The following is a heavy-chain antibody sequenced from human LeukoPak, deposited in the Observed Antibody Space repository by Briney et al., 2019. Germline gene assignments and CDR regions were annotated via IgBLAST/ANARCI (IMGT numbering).Heavy chain of an antibody. CDR1: GFTFSSYA. J-gene: IGHJ6*02. V-gene: IGHV3-23*01. D-gene: IGHD1-26*01. CDR2: ISGSGGST. CDR3: ARDRFIVGAIGDYYYYYGMDV. Sequence: GGSLRLSCAASGFTFSSYAMSWVRQAPGKGLEWVSAISGSGGSTYYADSVKGRFTISRDNSKNTLYLQMNSLRAEDTAVYYCARDRFIVGAIGDYYYYYGMDVWGQGTTVTVSS.